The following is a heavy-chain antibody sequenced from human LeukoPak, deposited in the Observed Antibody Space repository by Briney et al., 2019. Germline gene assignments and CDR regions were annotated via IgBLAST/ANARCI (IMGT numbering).Heavy chain of an antibody. D-gene: IGHD1-26*01. CDR3: ARVPGRTRYFDS. V-gene: IGHV3-7*01. Sequence: GGSLRLSCAASGFTFTCCWMSWVRQTPGKGLEWVASIKQDGREKFYADSVKGRFTISRDNAKNSLYLQVNSLRAEDAAVYYCARVPGRTRYFDSWGQGILVTVSS. CDR2: IKQDGREK. CDR1: GFTFTCCW. J-gene: IGHJ4*02.